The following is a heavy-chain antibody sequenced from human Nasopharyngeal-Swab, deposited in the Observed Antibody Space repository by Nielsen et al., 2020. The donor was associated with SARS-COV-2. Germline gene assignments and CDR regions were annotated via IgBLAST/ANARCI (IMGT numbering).Heavy chain of an antibody. J-gene: IGHJ4*02. Sequence: GESLKISCTASGFTFGDYAMSWVRQAPGKGLEWVGFIRSKAYGGTTEYAASVKGRFTISRDDSKSIAYLQMNSLKTEDTAVYYCTRDPRPYYYDSSGPSGWSQGTLVTVSS. D-gene: IGHD3-22*01. CDR2: IRSKAYGGTT. CDR1: GFTFGDYA. CDR3: TRDPRPYYYDSSGPSG. V-gene: IGHV3-49*04.